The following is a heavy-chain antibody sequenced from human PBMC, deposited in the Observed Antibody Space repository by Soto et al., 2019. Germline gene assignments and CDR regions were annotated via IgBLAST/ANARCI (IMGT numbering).Heavy chain of an antibody. CDR3: AKEGQQLVEKEGDYFDY. CDR2: ISGSGGST. CDR1: GFTFSSYA. J-gene: IGHJ4*02. Sequence: GGSLRLSCAASGFTFSSYAMSWVRQAPGKGLEWVSAISGSGGSTYYADSVKGRFTISRDNSKNTLYLQMNSLRAEDTAVYYCAKEGQQLVEKEGDYFDYWGQGTLVTVSS. V-gene: IGHV3-23*01. D-gene: IGHD6-13*01.